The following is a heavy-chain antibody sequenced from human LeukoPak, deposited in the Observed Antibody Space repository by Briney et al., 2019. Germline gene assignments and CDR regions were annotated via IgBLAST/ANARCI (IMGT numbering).Heavy chain of an antibody. Sequence: SETLPLTCTVSDGSINGYYWSWIRQPPGKGLDWIGYMYSGGTTNYSPSLKSRVTISEDMSKNQFSLKLTSVTAADTAVYYCARHSGHSSTNDAFDIWGQGTMVIVSS. CDR2: MYSGGTT. D-gene: IGHD6-13*01. CDR1: DGSINGYY. CDR3: ARHSGHSSTNDAFDI. J-gene: IGHJ3*02. V-gene: IGHV4-59*01.